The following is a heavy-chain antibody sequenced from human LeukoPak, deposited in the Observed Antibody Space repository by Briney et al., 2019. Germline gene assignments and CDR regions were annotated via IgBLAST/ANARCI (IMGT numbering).Heavy chain of an antibody. CDR3: ARVGYSGYDYRSHYYDSSGYGAFDI. J-gene: IGHJ3*02. V-gene: IGHV1-69*01. CDR2: IIPIFGTA. D-gene: IGHD3-22*01. CDR1: GGTFSSHA. Sequence: SVKVSCKASGGTFSSHAISWVRQAPGQGLEWMGGIIPIFGTANYAQKFQGRVTITADESTSTAYMELSSLRSEDTAVYYCARVGYSGYDYRSHYYDSSGYGAFDIWGQGTMVTVSS.